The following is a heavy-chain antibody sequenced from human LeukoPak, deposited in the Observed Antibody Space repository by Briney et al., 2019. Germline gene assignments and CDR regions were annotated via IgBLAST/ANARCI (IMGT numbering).Heavy chain of an antibody. V-gene: IGHV3-21*01. D-gene: IGHD3-3*01. J-gene: IGHJ4*02. CDR1: GFTFSSYS. CDR2: ISSSSSYI. CDR3: ARDQTRITIFGVVILPFDY. Sequence: GGSLRLSCVASGFTFSSYSMTWVRQAPGKGLEWVSSISSSSSYIYYADSVKGRFTISRDNAKNSLYLQMNSLRAEDTAVYYCARDQTRITIFGVVILPFDYWGQGTLVTASS.